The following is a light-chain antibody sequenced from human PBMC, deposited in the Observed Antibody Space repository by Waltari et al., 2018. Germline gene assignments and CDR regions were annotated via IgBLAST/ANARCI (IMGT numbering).Light chain of an antibody. Sequence: SYVLTQPPSVSVAPGQTARISCGGNKIGSKGVHWYRQKPGQAPVLVVYDNSDRPSGSPERRSGSSSGNTATLTINRVEAGDEADYYCQVWDTSSDHLWVFGGGTKLTVL. CDR1: KIGSKG. CDR2: DNS. J-gene: IGLJ3*02. V-gene: IGLV3-21*02. CDR3: QVWDTSSDHLWV.